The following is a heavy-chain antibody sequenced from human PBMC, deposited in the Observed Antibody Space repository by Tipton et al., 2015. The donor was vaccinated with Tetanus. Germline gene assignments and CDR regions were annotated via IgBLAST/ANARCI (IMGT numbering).Heavy chain of an antibody. V-gene: IGHV3-21*01. Sequence: QLVQSGGGPVKPGGSLRLSCAASGFTFSSFGMTWVRQAPGKGLEWVSSITGSSSYIYYADSVKGRFTISRDNAKNSLYLQMNSLRAEDTAMYYCARVPGAGVGYCSGGNCHHFDYWGQGTLVTVSS. J-gene: IGHJ4*02. CDR1: GFTFSSFG. CDR3: ARVPGAGVGYCSGGNCHHFDY. D-gene: IGHD2-15*01. CDR2: ITGSSSYI.